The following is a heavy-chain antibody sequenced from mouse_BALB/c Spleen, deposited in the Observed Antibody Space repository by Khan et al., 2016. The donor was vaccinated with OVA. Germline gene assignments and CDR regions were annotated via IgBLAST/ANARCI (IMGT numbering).Heavy chain of an antibody. D-gene: IGHD2-10*02. Sequence: VKLLESGAELAKPGASVKMSCTASGYTFTTYWMHWIKQRPGQGLEWIGYINPSTGYTEYNQNFKDKATLTADESSSTAYMHLNSLTSEDSAFYYWARRGLYGIFPYWGQGTLVTVSA. CDR3: ARRGLYGIFPY. V-gene: IGHV1-7*01. CDR1: GYTFTTYW. CDR2: INPSTGYT. J-gene: IGHJ3*01.